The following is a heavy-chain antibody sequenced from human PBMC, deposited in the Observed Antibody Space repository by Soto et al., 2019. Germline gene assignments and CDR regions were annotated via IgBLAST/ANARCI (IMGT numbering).Heavy chain of an antibody. CDR1: GLTFGSKA. J-gene: IGHJ4*02. V-gene: IGHV3-30*03. D-gene: IGHD1-26*01. CDR3: VRHGSGSYYMLDF. CDR2: VSPIGTY. Sequence: VQLVESGGGVVQPGKSLGLSCAASGLTFGSKAMHGVRQAPGKGLGWVAVVSPIGTYNYAESGKGRFTISRDKSSNTVHLQMDSLRTEYTAVYFCVRHGSGSYYMLDFWGQGTLVAVSS.